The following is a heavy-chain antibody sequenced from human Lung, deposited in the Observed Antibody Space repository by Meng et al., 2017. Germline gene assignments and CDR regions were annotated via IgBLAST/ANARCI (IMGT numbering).Heavy chain of an antibody. CDR3: ARDGGNYDFDY. V-gene: IGHV1-2*06. D-gene: IGHD1-7*01. J-gene: IGHJ4*02. Sequence: QVPLVQFVAEVKKPGASVKVSSRASGYTFLAAYVHWVRQAPGQGLEWMGRIIPSSGDANSAQKFLGRVTLTWDTSISTAYMELSSLRSDDTAIYYCARDGGNYDFDYWGQGTLVTVSS. CDR1: GYTFLAAY. CDR2: IIPSSGDA.